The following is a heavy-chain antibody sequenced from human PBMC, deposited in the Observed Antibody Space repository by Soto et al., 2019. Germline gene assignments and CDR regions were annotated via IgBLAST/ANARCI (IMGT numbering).Heavy chain of an antibody. Sequence: SETLSLTSTVSGGSISSSSYYWGWIRQPPGKGLEWIGSIYYSGSTYYNPSLKSRVTISVDTSKNQFSLKLSSVTAADTAVYYCAKHRTTSTTHFWSGYYPYYFDYWGQGTLVTVSS. CDR1: GGSISSSSYY. V-gene: IGHV4-39*01. CDR3: AKHRTTSTTHFWSGYYPYYFDY. J-gene: IGHJ4*02. CDR2: IYYSGST. D-gene: IGHD3-3*01.